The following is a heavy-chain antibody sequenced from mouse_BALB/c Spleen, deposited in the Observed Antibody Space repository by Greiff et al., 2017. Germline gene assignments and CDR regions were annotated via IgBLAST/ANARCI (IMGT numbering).Heavy chain of an antibody. CDR2: ISSGGGST. V-gene: IGHV5-12-1*01. CDR1: GFAFSSYD. CDR3: ARRYAY. J-gene: IGHJ2*01. D-gene: IGHD2-10*02. Sequence: EVKLMESGGGLVKPGGSLKLSCAASGFAFSSYDMSWVRQTPGKRLEWVAYISSGGGSTYYPDTVKGRFTISRDNAKNTLYLQMSSLKSEDTAMYYGARRYAYWGQGTTLTVSA.